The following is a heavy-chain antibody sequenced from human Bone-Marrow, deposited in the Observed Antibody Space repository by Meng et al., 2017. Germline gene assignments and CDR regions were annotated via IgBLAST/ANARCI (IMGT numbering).Heavy chain of an antibody. D-gene: IGHD3-10*01. CDR3: AKDPGGYWYFDL. CDR1: GFTFSSYW. Sequence: GESLKISCAASGFTFSSYWMSWVRQAPGKGLEWVANIKQDGSEKYYVDSVKGRFTISRDNAKNSLYLQMNSLRAEDTALYYCAKDPGGYWYFDLWGHGTLVTVSS. CDR2: IKQDGSEK. V-gene: IGHV3-7*03. J-gene: IGHJ2*01.